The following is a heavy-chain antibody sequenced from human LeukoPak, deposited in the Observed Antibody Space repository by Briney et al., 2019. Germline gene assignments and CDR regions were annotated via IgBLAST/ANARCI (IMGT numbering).Heavy chain of an antibody. V-gene: IGHV1-18*01. CDR3: ARDTYYDILTGYYKNYYYGMDV. J-gene: IGHJ6*02. D-gene: IGHD3-9*01. Sequence: ASVKVSCKASGHTFTSYGISWVRQAPGQGLEWMGWISAYNGNTNYAQKLQGRVTMTTDTSASTAYMELRSLRSDDTAVYYCARDTYYDILTGYYKNYYYGMDVWGQGTTVTVSS. CDR1: GHTFTSYG. CDR2: ISAYNGNT.